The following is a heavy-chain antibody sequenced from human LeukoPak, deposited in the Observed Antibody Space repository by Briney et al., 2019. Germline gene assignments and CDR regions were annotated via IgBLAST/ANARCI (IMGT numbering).Heavy chain of an antibody. CDR2: IYYSEST. V-gene: IGHV4-59*12. D-gene: IGHD6-19*01. CDR1: GGSISSYY. Sequence: SETLSLTCTVSGGSISSYYWSWIRQPPGKGLEWIGYIYYSESTNYNPSLKSRVTISVDTSKNQFSLKLTSVTAADSAVYYCARRSPYSTGWSSYFDYWGQGALVTVSS. J-gene: IGHJ4*02. CDR3: ARRSPYSTGWSSYFDY.